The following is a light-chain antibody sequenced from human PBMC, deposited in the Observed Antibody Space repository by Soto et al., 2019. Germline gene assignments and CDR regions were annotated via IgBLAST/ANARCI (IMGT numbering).Light chain of an antibody. J-gene: IGKJ5*01. CDR3: QQSYRTPIT. V-gene: IGKV1-39*01. CDR2: AAS. CDR1: QSISTY. Sequence: DIQMTQSPSSLSGSVADRVTITCLASQSISTYLNWYQHKPGKAPEVLIYAASNLQSGVPSRFSGSGSGTDFTLTISSLQPADSATYYCQQSYRTPITFGQGTRLEIK.